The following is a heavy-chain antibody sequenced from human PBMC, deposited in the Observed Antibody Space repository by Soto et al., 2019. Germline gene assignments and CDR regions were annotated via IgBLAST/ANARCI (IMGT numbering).Heavy chain of an antibody. Sequence: EVQLVESGGGLVQPGGSLRLSCAASGFTFSSYWMSWVRQAPGKGLEWVANIKQDGSEKYYVDSVKGRFTISRDNAKNSLYLQMNSLRAEDTAVYYCARDLFGPDYYYYYGMDVWGQGTTVTVSS. D-gene: IGHD3-16*01. CDR3: ARDLFGPDYYYYYGMDV. CDR1: GFTFSSYW. V-gene: IGHV3-7*05. CDR2: IKQDGSEK. J-gene: IGHJ6*02.